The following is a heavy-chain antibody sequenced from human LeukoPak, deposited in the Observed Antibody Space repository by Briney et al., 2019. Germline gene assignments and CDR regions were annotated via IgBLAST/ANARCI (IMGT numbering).Heavy chain of an antibody. Sequence: SETLSLTCTVSGGSISSSSYYWGWIRQPPGKGLEWIGSIYYSGSTYYNPSLKGRVTISVDTSKNQFSLKLSSVTAADTAVYYCARDRGHYYDSSGHIDYWGQGTLVTVSS. V-gene: IGHV4-39*07. CDR1: GGSISSSSYY. CDR3: ARDRGHYYDSSGHIDY. D-gene: IGHD3-22*01. J-gene: IGHJ4*02. CDR2: IYYSGST.